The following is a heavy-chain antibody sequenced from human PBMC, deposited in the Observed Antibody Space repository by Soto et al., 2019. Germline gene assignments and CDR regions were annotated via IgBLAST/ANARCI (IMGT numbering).Heavy chain of an antibody. CDR1: GYTFTSYD. CDR3: GRLVAAPGEVPDY. CDR2: IKTYNGNT. D-gene: IGHD1-26*01. V-gene: IGHV1-18*01. Sequence: QVQLVQSGAEVKKPGASVKVSCKVSGYTFTSYDINWVRQAPGQGLEWMGWIKTYNGNTNYAQKLQGRVTMTTDTSTGTAYMELRSLRSDDTAVYYCGRLVAAPGEVPDYSGEGTLVTASS. J-gene: IGHJ4*02.